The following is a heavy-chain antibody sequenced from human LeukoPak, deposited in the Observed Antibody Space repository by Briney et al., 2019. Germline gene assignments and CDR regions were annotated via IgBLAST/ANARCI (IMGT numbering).Heavy chain of an antibody. CDR3: ARDRTNGGSFDP. J-gene: IGHJ5*02. V-gene: IGHV4-31*03. D-gene: IGHD3-10*01. Sequence: PSETLSLTCTASGGSISSGGYYWSWIRQHPGKGLEWIGYIYYSGSTYYNPSLKSRVTISVDTSKNQFSLKLSSVTAADTAVYYCARDRTNGGSFDPWGQGTLVTVS. CDR1: GGSISSGGYY. CDR2: IYYSGST.